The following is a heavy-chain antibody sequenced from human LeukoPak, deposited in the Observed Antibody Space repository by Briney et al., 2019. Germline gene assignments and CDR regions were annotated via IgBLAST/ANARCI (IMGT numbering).Heavy chain of an antibody. V-gene: IGHV3-30*02. CDR3: AKDSGIYYYYYYMDV. CDR1: GFTFSSYG. Sequence: GGSLRLSCAASGFTFSSYGMHWVRQAPGKGLERVAFIRYDGSNKYYADSVKGRFTISRDNSKNTLYLQMNSLRAADTAVYYCAKDSGIYYYYYYMDVWGKGTTVTVSS. CDR2: IRYDGSNK. J-gene: IGHJ6*03.